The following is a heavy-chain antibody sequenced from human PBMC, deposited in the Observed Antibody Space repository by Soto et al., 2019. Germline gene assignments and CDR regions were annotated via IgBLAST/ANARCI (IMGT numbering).Heavy chain of an antibody. CDR1: GGTFSSYA. J-gene: IGHJ6*02. CDR2: IIPSIGTT. CDR3: AREGDITMVRGVIILPAYGMDV. V-gene: IGHV1-69*05. D-gene: IGHD3-10*01. Sequence: ASVKVSCKASGGTFSSYAISWVRQAPGQVLEWMGGIIPSIGTTNYAQKFQGRVTITRDTSASTAYMELSSLRSEDTAVYYCAREGDITMVRGVIILPAYGMDVWGQGTTVTVSS.